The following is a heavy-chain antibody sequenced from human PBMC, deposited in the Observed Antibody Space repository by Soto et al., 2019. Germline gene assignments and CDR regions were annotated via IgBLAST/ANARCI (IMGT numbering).Heavy chain of an antibody. J-gene: IGHJ5*02. V-gene: IGHV3-73*01. CDR1: GFTFSGSA. D-gene: IGHD1-26*01. CDR2: IRSKANNYAT. CDR3: AKDRHTGSPASFDP. Sequence: PGGSLRLSCAASGFTFSGSAMHWVRQASGKGLEWVGLIRSKANNYATAYAASVKGRFTISRDDSKNTAYLQMNSLRADDTAVYYCAKDRHTGSPASFDPWGQGTLVTVSS.